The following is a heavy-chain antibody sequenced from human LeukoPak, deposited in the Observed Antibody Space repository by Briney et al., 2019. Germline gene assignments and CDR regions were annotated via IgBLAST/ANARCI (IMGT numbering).Heavy chain of an antibody. D-gene: IGHD1-26*01. CDR2: IRWNSGSI. J-gene: IGHJ4*02. CDR3: AKDMSATNSGSSYFDY. Sequence: PGRSLRLSCAPSAFTFDDYAVHWDRHAPGEGLGWVSGIRWNSGSIGYADSVKGRFTISRDNAKNSLYLQMNSLRAEDMALYYCAKDMSATNSGSSYFDYWGQGTLVTVSS. V-gene: IGHV3-9*03. CDR1: AFTFDDYA.